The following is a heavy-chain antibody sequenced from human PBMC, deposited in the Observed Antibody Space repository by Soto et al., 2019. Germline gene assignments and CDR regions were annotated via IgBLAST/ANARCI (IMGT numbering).Heavy chain of an antibody. V-gene: IGHV3-33*01. J-gene: IGHJ4*02. CDR2: IWYDGSNK. D-gene: IGHD5-12*01. CDR1: GFTFSSYG. CDR3: ARDNEVAPWDY. Sequence: GESLKISCAASGFTFSSYGMHWVRQAPGKGLEWVAVIWYDGSNKYYADSVKGRFTISRDNSKNTLYLQMNSLRAEDTAVYYCARDNEVAPWDYWGQGTLVNVSS.